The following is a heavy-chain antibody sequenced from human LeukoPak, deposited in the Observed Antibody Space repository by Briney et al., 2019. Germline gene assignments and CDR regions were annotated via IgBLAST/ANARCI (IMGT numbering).Heavy chain of an antibody. V-gene: IGHV3-30*03. Sequence: PGGSLRLSCAASGFTFSSYGMHWVRQAPGKGLEWVAVISYDGSNKYYADSVKGRFTISRDNSKNTLYLQMNSLRAEDTAVYYCARDFNTVTGPLDVWGQGTLVTVSS. CDR3: ARDFNTVTGPLDV. J-gene: IGHJ4*01. CDR2: ISYDGSNK. D-gene: IGHD4-17*01. CDR1: GFTFSSYG.